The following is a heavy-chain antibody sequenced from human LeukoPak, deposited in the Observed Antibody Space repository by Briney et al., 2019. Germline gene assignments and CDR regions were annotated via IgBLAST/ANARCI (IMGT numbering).Heavy chain of an antibody. D-gene: IGHD1-26*01. J-gene: IGHJ4*02. CDR2: IYYSGST. V-gene: IGHV4-59*01. CDR3: ARESTIVGATTVFDY. Sequence: PSETLSLTCTVSGYSISSYYWSWIRQPPGKGLEWIGYIYYSGSTNYNPSLKSRVTISVDTSKYQFSLKLSSVTAADTAVYYCARESTIVGATTVFDYWGQGTLVTVSS. CDR1: GYSISSYY.